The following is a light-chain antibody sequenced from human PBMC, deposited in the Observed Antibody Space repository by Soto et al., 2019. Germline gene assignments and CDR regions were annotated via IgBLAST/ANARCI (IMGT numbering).Light chain of an antibody. CDR3: QSYDSSLSGSRV. V-gene: IGLV1-40*01. CDR1: SSNIGAGYD. Sequence: QSVLTQPPSVSGAPGQRVTISCTGSSSNIGAGYDVHWYQQLPGTAPRLLIYGNSQRPSGVPDRFSGSQSGASASLAITGLQAEDEADYYCQSYDSSLSGSRVFGPGTKLTVL. J-gene: IGLJ1*01. CDR2: GNS.